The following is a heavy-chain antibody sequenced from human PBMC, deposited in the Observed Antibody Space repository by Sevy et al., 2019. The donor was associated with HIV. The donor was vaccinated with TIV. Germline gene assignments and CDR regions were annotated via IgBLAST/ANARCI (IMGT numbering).Heavy chain of an antibody. CDR1: GFIFGDNI. CDR2: ITSNGLNT. CDR3: VKDRRISQDFDS. J-gene: IGHJ4*02. Sequence: GGSLRLSCSASGFIFGDNIMHWVRQAPGKRFESVSGITSNGLNTHYADSVKGRFTISRDNSKDTMYLQMSSLRPEDTAVYSCVKDRRISQDFDSWGQGTLVTVSS. D-gene: IGHD3-3*02. V-gene: IGHV3-64D*06.